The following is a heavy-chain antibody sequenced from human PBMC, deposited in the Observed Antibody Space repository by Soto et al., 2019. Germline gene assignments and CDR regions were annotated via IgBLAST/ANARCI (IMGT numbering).Heavy chain of an antibody. CDR3: AKVMGIAVAGTGYYYYGMDV. V-gene: IGHV3-30*18. CDR2: ISYDGSNK. CDR1: GFTFSSYG. Sequence: QVQLVESGGGVVQPGRSLRLSCAASGFTFSSYGMHWVRQAPGKGLEWVAVISYDGSNKYYADSVKGRFTISRDNSKNTLYLQMNSLRAEDTAVYYCAKVMGIAVAGTGYYYYGMDVWGQGTTVTVSS. D-gene: IGHD6-19*01. J-gene: IGHJ6*02.